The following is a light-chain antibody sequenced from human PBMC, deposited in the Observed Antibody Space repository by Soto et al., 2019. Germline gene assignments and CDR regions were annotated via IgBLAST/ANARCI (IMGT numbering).Light chain of an antibody. CDR3: EQYNNWPLT. CDR2: GAS. CDR1: LVVSSY. Sequence: GVMHSPAAVFSSPVEKPTLSCRAILVVSSYLAWYQLKPGQPPRVLIYGASTRATGIPARFSGSGAGTEFTLTISILQSVDFAVYYCEQYNNWPLTFGGGIKVDI. V-gene: IGKV3-15*01. J-gene: IGKJ4*01.